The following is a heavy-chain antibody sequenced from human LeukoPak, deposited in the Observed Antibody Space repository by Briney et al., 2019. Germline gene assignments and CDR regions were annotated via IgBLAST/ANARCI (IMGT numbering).Heavy chain of an antibody. Sequence: PSETLSLTCTVSGGSISSYYWSWIRQPAGKGLEWIGRIYTSGSTNYNPSLKSRVTMSVDTSKNQFSLKLSSVTAADTAVYYCARGDDFWSGYYDYYYYYMDVWGKGTTVTVSS. CDR3: ARGDDFWSGYYDYYYYYMDV. J-gene: IGHJ6*03. CDR1: GGSISSYY. CDR2: IYTSGST. V-gene: IGHV4-4*07. D-gene: IGHD3-3*01.